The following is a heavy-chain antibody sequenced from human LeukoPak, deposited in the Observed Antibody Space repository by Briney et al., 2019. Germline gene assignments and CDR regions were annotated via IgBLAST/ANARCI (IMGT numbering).Heavy chain of an antibody. J-gene: IGHJ3*02. D-gene: IGHD2-2*01. CDR3: ARFGVYCSSTSCFPNAFDI. V-gene: IGHV4-59*01. CDR2: IYYSGST. Sequence: SETLSLTCTVSGGSISSYCWSWIRQPPGKGLECIGYIYYSGSTNYNPSLKSRVTISVDTSKNQFSLKLSSVTAADTAVYYCARFGVYCSSTSCFPNAFDIWGQGTMVTVSS. CDR1: GGSISSYC.